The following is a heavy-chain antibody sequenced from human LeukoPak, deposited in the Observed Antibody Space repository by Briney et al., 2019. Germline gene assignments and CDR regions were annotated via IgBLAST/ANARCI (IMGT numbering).Heavy chain of an antibody. D-gene: IGHD6-13*01. CDR3: ASSRGSWPDYFDY. J-gene: IGHJ4*02. V-gene: IGHV3-48*03. CDR2: ISSSGSTV. CDR1: GFTFSSYE. Sequence: GGALRLSCAASGFTFSSYEMNWVRQAPGKGLEWVSYISSSGSTVYYADSVRGRFTISRDNAKNSLYLQMNSLRAEDTAVYYCASSRGSWPDYFDYWGQGTLVTVSS.